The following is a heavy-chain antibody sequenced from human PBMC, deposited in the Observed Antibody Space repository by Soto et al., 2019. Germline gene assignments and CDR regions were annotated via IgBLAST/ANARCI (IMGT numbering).Heavy chain of an antibody. CDR3: GHAYGGRSLY. CDR1: GFSLTTDRVG. V-gene: IGHV2-5*02. Sequence: QITLKESGPTLVKPTQTLTLTCTFSGFSLTTDRVGVGWIRQPPGEALEWLAVIYWDDSKTYRPSLESRLTIAKDTSKNQVALTMNNMDSLDTATYYCGHAYGGRSLYWGQGTLVTVSS. J-gene: IGHJ4*02. CDR2: IYWDDSK. D-gene: IGHD1-26*01.